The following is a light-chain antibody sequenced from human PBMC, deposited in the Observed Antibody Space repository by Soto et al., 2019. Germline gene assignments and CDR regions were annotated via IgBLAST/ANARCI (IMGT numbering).Light chain of an antibody. V-gene: IGLV1-44*01. CDR3: AAWDDSLSGYV. CDR2: TNN. J-gene: IGLJ1*01. CDR1: SSNIGSNA. Sequence: QSVLTQPPSASGTPGQRVTISCSGSSSNIGSNAVNWYQQLPGTAPKLLIYTNNQRPSGVPDRSSGSKSGTSGSLAISGLQSEDEADYYCAAWDDSLSGYVFGTGTKVTVL.